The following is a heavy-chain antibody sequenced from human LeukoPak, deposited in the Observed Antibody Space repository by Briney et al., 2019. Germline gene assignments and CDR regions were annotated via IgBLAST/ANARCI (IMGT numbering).Heavy chain of an antibody. V-gene: IGHV4-59*08. CDR2: ISYSGST. CDR1: GGSISSYY. Sequence: SETLSLTCTVSGGSISSYYWSWIRQPPGKGLEWIGYISYSGSTNYNPSLKSRVTISIDTSKNQFSLKLSSVTAADTAVYYCARHVSAVGYFDLWGRGTLVTVSS. J-gene: IGHJ2*01. D-gene: IGHD2-8*01. CDR3: ARHVSAVGYFDL.